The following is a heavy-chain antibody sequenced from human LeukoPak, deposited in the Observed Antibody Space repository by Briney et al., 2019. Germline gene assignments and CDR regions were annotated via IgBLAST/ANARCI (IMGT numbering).Heavy chain of an antibody. Sequence: PSETLSLTCTVSGGSISSYYWSWIRQPPGKGLEWIGYIYYSGSTNYNPSLKSRVTISVDTSKNQFSLKLSSVTAADTAVYYCARVPPYGDYVLFDYWGQGTLVTVSS. J-gene: IGHJ4*02. D-gene: IGHD4-17*01. V-gene: IGHV4-59*01. CDR3: ARVPPYGDYVLFDY. CDR2: IYYSGST. CDR1: GGSISSYY.